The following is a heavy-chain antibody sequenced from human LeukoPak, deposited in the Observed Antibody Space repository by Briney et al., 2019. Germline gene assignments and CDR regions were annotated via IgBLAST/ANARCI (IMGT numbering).Heavy chain of an antibody. V-gene: IGHV4-59*08. CDR1: GGSISSYY. CDR3: ARHVDGNYYGSGKNWFDP. J-gene: IGHJ5*02. Sequence: SETLSLTCTVSGGSISSYYWSWIRQPPGKGLEWIGYIYYSGSTNYNPSLKSRVTISVDTSKNQFSLKLSSVTAADTAVSYCARHVDGNYYGSGKNWFDPWGQGTLVTVSS. D-gene: IGHD3-10*01. CDR2: IYYSGST.